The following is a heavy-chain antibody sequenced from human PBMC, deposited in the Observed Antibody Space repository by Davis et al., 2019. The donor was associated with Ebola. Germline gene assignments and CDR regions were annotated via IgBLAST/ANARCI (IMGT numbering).Heavy chain of an antibody. V-gene: IGHV3-21*01. D-gene: IGHD5-18*01. CDR1: GFTFSSYS. Sequence: GGSLRLSCAASGFTFSSYSMNWVRQAPGKGLEWVSSISSSSSYIYYADSVKGRFTISRDNAKNSLYLQMNSLRAEDTAVYYCARDISGYSYGTYYYYDMDVWGQGTTVTASS. CDR2: ISSSSSYI. J-gene: IGHJ6*02. CDR3: ARDISGYSYGTYYYYDMDV.